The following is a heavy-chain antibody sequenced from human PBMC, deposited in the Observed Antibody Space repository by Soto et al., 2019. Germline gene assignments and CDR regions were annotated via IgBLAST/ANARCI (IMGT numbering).Heavy chain of an antibody. D-gene: IGHD3-10*01. J-gene: IGHJ4*02. CDR3: AKDRMGAGIRGYFDY. V-gene: IGHV3-30*18. Sequence: GSLRLSCAGSGFTFSSYGMDWVRQAPGKGLEWVAVISYDGSNKYYVDSVKGRFTISRDNSKNTLYLQMNSLRAEDTAVYYCAKDRMGAGIRGYFDYWGQGMLVTV. CDR1: GFTFSSYG. CDR2: ISYDGSNK.